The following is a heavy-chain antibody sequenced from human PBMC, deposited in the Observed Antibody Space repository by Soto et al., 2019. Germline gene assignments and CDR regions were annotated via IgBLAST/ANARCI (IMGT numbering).Heavy chain of an antibody. CDR2: IYYSGST. CDR3: SRNPRSVGALGYYGMDV. Sequence: PSETLSLTCTVSGGSIISSIYYWGWLLQPPGQGLVWTGSIYYSGSTYYNPTLKSRVTISVDTSKKHLSLKMIYVMAADTAVYYCSRNPRSVGALGYYGMDVWGQGTTVTVSS. CDR1: GGSIISSIYY. D-gene: IGHD1-26*01. V-gene: IGHV4-39*02. J-gene: IGHJ6*02.